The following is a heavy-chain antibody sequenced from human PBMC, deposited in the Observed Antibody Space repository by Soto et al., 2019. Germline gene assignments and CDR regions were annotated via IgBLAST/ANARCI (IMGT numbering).Heavy chain of an antibody. V-gene: IGHV4-59*01. J-gene: IGHJ4*02. Sequence: QVQLQESGPGLVKPSETLSLTCTVSGGSISSYYWSWIRQPPGKGLEWIGYIYYSGSTNYNPSLKSRVTLSVDTSKNQFSLKLSSVTAADTAVYYCARGSGWYFWGQGTLVTVSS. CDR3: ARGSGWYF. CDR2: IYYSGST. D-gene: IGHD6-19*01. CDR1: GGSISSYY.